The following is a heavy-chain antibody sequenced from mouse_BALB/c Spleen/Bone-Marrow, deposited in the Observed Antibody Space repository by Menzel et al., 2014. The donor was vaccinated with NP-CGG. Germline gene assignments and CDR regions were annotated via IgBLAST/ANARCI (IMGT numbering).Heavy chain of an antibody. V-gene: IGHV14-3*02. CDR2: IDPANGNT. J-gene: IGHJ4*01. CDR1: GFNIKDNY. Sequence: VQLQQSGAELVKPGASAKLSCTASGFNIKDNYMHWVKQRPEQGLEWIGRIDPANGNTKYDPKFQGKATITADTSSNTAYLQLSSLTSEDTAVYYCAKYGGLRYAMDYWGQGTSVTVSS. CDR3: AKYGGLRYAMDY. D-gene: IGHD2-4*01.